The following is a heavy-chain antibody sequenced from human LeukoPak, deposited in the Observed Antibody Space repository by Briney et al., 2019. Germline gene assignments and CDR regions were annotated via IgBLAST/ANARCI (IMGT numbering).Heavy chain of an antibody. J-gene: IGHJ4*02. CDR2: ISSSSSYI. D-gene: IGHD3-16*02. Sequence: GGSLRLSCAASGFTFISYSMNWVRQAPGKGLEWVSSISSSSSYIYYADSVKGRFTISRDNSKNTLYLQMNSLRAEDTAVYYCAKALSYVWGSYRRDYFDYWGQGTLVTVSS. V-gene: IGHV3-21*01. CDR1: GFTFISYS. CDR3: AKALSYVWGSYRRDYFDY.